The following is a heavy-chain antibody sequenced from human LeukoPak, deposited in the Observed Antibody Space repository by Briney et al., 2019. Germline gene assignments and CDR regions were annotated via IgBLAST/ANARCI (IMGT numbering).Heavy chain of an antibody. D-gene: IGHD3-3*01. V-gene: IGHV3-23*01. Sequence: HPGGSLRLSCAASGFTFSSYAMSWVRQAPGKGLEWVSAISGSGGSTYYADSVKGRFTISRDNSKNTLYLQMNSLRAEDTAVYYCAKGQSLAYYDFWSGYRNGMDVWGQGTTVTVSS. J-gene: IGHJ6*02. CDR2: ISGSGGST. CDR3: AKGQSLAYYDFWSGYRNGMDV. CDR1: GFTFSSYA.